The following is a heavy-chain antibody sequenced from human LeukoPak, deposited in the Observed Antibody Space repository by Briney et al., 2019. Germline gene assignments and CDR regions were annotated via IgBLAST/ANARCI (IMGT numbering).Heavy chain of an antibody. CDR2: IIPIFGTT. V-gene: IGHV1-69*05. CDR3: ARVGSSSSGAYYFDY. D-gene: IGHD6-6*01. CDR1: GGTFSSYA. Sequence: SVKVSCKASGGTFSSYAIYWVRQAPGQGLEWMGGIIPIFGTTNCAQKFQGRVTITTDESTNTAYMELSSLRSEDTAVYYCARVGSSSSGAYYFDYWGQGTLVTVSS. J-gene: IGHJ4*02.